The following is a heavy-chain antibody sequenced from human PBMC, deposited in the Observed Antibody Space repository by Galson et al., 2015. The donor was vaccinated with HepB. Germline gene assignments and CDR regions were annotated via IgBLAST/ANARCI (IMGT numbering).Heavy chain of an antibody. CDR1: GFTFTSSA. D-gene: IGHD3-9*01. J-gene: IGHJ3*02. CDR3: AALPRPVLRYFDWTHKNDAFDI. V-gene: IGHV1-58*02. CDR2: IVVGSGNT. Sequence: SVKVSCKASGFTFTSSAMQWVRQARGQRLEWIGWIVVGSGNTNYAQKFQERVTITRDMSTSTAYMELSSLRSEDTAVYYCAALPRPVLRYFDWTHKNDAFDIWGQGTMVTVSS.